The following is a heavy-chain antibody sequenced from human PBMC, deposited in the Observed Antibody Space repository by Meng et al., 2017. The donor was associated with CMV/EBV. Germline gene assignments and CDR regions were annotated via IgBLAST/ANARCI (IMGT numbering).Heavy chain of an antibody. CDR2: IYHSGST. J-gene: IGHJ5*02. V-gene: IGHV4-38-2*02. Sequence: SETLSLTCTVSGYSISSGYYWGWTRQPPGKGLEWIWSIYHSGSTYYNPSLKSRVTISVDTSKNQFSLKLSYVTAADTAVYYCARVGVGYDSAFDPWGQRTLVTVSS. CDR1: GYSISSGYY. D-gene: IGHD3-16*01. CDR3: ARVGVGYDSAFDP.